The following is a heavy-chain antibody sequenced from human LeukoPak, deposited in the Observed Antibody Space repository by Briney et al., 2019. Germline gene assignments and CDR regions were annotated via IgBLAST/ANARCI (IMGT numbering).Heavy chain of an antibody. J-gene: IGHJ4*02. D-gene: IGHD3-10*01. CDR2: ILSGSSTI. V-gene: IGHV3-48*02. Sequence: GGSLRLSCAASGFTFSSYSMNWVRQAPGKGLEWVSYILSGSSTIYYADSVKGRFTISRDNAKNSLYLQMSSLRDEDTAVYYCARDLGDGEFDSWGQGTLVTVSS. CDR3: ARDLGDGEFDS. CDR1: GFTFSSYS.